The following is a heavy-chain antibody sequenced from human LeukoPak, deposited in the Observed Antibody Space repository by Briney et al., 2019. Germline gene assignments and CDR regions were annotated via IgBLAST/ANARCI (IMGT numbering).Heavy chain of an antibody. D-gene: IGHD6-13*01. Sequence: MPSETLSLTCTVSGGSISSYYWSWLRQPAGKGLEWIGRIYTSGSTNYNPSLKSRVTMSVDTSKHQFSLQLSSVTAADTAVYYCAREEQLVRGSYHYYYYMDVWGKGTTVTVSS. V-gene: IGHV4-4*07. J-gene: IGHJ6*03. CDR3: AREEQLVRGSYHYYYYMDV. CDR1: GGSISSYY. CDR2: IYTSGST.